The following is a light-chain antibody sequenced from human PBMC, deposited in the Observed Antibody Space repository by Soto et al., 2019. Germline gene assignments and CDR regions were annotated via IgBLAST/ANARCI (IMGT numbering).Light chain of an antibody. CDR2: EVS. V-gene: IGLV2-8*01. CDR3: CSYAGSNNLV. CDR1: SSDVGRYNY. J-gene: IGLJ2*01. Sequence: QSVLTQPPSASGSPGQSVTISCTGTSSDVGRYNYVSWYQQHPGKAPKLMIYEVSKRTSGVPDRFSGSKSDNTASLTVSGLQAEDEADYYCCSYAGSNNLVFGGGTKVTVL.